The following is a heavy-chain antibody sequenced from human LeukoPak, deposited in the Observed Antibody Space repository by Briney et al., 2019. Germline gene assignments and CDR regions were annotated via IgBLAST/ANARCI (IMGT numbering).Heavy chain of an antibody. CDR3: AGALKTADFWSGYSEPFDY. CDR2: IYPGDSDT. V-gene: IGHV5-51*01. J-gene: IGHJ4*02. CDR1: GYSFTSYW. Sequence: GESLQISCKGSGYSFTSYWIGWVRQMPGKGLEWMGIIYPGDSDTRYSPSFQGQVTISADKSISTAYLQWSSLKASDTAMYYCAGALKTADFWSGYSEPFDYWGQGTLVTVSS. D-gene: IGHD3-3*01.